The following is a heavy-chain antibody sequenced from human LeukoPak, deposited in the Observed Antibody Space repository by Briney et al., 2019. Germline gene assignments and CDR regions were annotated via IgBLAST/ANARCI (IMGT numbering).Heavy chain of an antibody. CDR1: GYTFISYD. CDR2: ISAYNGNT. D-gene: IGHD3-3*01. J-gene: IGHJ5*02. Sequence: ASVKVSCKASGYTFISYDINWVRQATGQGLEWMGWISAYNGNTNYAQKLQGRVTMTTDTSTSTAYMELRSLRSDDTAVYYCARDVPGYDFWRGNWFDPWGQGTLVTVSS. CDR3: ARDVPGYDFWRGNWFDP. V-gene: IGHV1-18*01.